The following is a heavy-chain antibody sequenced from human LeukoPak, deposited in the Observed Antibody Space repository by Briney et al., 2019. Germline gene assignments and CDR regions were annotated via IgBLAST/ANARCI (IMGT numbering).Heavy chain of an antibody. CDR1: GGTFSSYA. CDR3: AKALRSDGYNYEKALDV. CDR2: IIPIFGTA. J-gene: IGHJ6*02. Sequence: GASVKVSCKASGGTFSSYAISWVRQAPGQGLEWMGGIIPIFGTANYAQKFQGRVTITADESTSTAYMELSSLRSEDTAVYYCAKALRSDGYNYEKALDVWGRGTTVTVSS. D-gene: IGHD5-24*01. V-gene: IGHV1-69*13.